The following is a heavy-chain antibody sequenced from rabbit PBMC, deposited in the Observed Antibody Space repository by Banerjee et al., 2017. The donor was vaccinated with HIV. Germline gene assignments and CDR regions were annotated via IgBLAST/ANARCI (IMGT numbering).Heavy chain of an antibody. CDR3: AGVFGTYGYAGYTYGHFNL. D-gene: IGHD6-1*01. Sequence: QSLEESGGDLVKPGASLTLTCTASGFSFSSGYDIGWVRQAPGKGLEWIACIYTSSGSTWYATWATGRFAIAKSTSLNTVDLKMTSLTAADAAAYFGAGVFGTYGYAGYTYGHFNLWGPGTLVTVS. CDR2: IYTSSGST. V-gene: IGHV1S43*01. CDR1: GFSFSSGYD. J-gene: IGHJ4*01.